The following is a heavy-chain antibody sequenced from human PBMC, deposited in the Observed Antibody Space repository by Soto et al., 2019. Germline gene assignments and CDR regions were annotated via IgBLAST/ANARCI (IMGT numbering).Heavy chain of an antibody. Sequence: SETLSLTCTVSGDSISSYYWSWIRQPPGKGLEWIGYIYYSGSTNYNPSLKSRVTISVDTSKNQFSLKLSSVTAADTAVYYCARPTYYYDSSGPPGYWGQGTLVTVSS. J-gene: IGHJ4*02. CDR2: IYYSGST. CDR3: ARPTYYYDSSGPPGY. D-gene: IGHD3-22*01. V-gene: IGHV4-59*01. CDR1: GDSISSYY.